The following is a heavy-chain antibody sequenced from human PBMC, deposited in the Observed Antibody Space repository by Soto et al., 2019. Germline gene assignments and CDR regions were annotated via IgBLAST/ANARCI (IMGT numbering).Heavy chain of an antibody. J-gene: IGHJ4*02. D-gene: IGHD3-10*01. CDR1: GGSFSGYY. CDR3: ARGGYGSGSYYKTRSFDY. CDR2: INHSGST. Sequence: PSETLSLTCAVYGGSFSGYYWSWTRQPPGKGLEWIGEINHSGSTNYNPSLKSRVTISVDTSKNQFSLKLSSVTAADTAVYYCARGGYGSGSYYKTRSFDYWGQGTLVTVYS. V-gene: IGHV4-34*01.